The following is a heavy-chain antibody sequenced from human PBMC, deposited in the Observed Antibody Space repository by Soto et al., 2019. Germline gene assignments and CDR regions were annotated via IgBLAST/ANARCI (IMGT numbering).Heavy chain of an antibody. CDR3: ARDTAMALPDA. Sequence: QVQLVQSGTEVKKPGASVMVSCKASGYTFTSYAISWVRQAPGQGLEWMGWINPYNGNTNYAQKLQGRVTMTTDTSTSTAYMELRSLRSDDTAVYYCARDTAMALPDAWGQGTLVTVSS. D-gene: IGHD5-18*01. CDR1: GYTFTSYA. V-gene: IGHV1-18*01. CDR2: INPYNGNT. J-gene: IGHJ4*02.